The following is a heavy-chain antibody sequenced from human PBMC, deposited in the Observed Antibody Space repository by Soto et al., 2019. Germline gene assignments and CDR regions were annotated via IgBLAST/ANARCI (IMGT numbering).Heavy chain of an antibody. CDR1: GCSISTYY. CDR3: AGDRSYNYGYWWFDP. D-gene: IGHD5-18*01. J-gene: IGHJ5*02. V-gene: IGHV4-59*01. Sequence: SETLSLTCTVSGCSISTYYWSWIRQPPGKRLEWIGYIHYSGSTNYNPSLKSRVTILVDTSKNQFSLKLSSVTAADTAVYYCAGDRSYNYGYWWFDPWGQGTLVTVSS. CDR2: IHYSGST.